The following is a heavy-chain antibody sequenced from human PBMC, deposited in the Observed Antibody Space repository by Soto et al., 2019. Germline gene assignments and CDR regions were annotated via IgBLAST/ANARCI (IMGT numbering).Heavy chain of an antibody. D-gene: IGHD5-12*01. Sequence: SGPTLVNPTQTLTLTCTFSGFSLSTSGVGVGWIRQPPGKALEWLALIYWNDDKRYSPSLKSRLTITKDTSKNQVVLTMTNMEPVDTATYYCAHNSRWLQYFDYWGQGTLVTVSS. V-gene: IGHV2-5*01. CDR1: GFSLSTSGVG. J-gene: IGHJ4*02. CDR3: AHNSRWLQYFDY. CDR2: IYWNDDK.